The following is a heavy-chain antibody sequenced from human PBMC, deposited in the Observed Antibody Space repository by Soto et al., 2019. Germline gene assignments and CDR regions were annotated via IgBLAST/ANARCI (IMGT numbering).Heavy chain of an antibody. Sequence: GGSLRLSCAASGFTFSSYSMNWVRQAPGKGLEWVSYISSSSSTIYYADSVKGRFTISRDNAKNSLYLQMNSLRDEDTAVYYCARDRGTVTTMNYYYYGMDVWGQGTTVTVSS. CDR2: ISSSSSTI. CDR1: GFTFSSYS. J-gene: IGHJ6*02. CDR3: ARDRGTVTTMNYYYYGMDV. D-gene: IGHD4-17*01. V-gene: IGHV3-48*02.